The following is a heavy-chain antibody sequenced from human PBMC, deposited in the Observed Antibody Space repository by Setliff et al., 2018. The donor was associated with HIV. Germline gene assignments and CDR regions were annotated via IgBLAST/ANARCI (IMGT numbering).Heavy chain of an antibody. J-gene: IGHJ4*02. CDR3: AKSLLVAGNDY. CDR2: TSSSSSYT. V-gene: IGHV3-11*03. Sequence: GGSLRLSCAASGFTFSDYYMSWIRQAPGKGLEWVSYTSSSSSYTNYADSVKGRFTISRDNAKNSLYLQMNSLRAEDTAVYYCAKSLLVAGNDYWGQGTLVTVSS. D-gene: IGHD2-8*02. CDR1: GFTFSDYY.